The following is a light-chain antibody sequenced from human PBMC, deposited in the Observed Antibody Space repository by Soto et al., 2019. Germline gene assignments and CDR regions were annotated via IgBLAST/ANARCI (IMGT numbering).Light chain of an antibody. Sequence: NFMLTQPHSVSESPGKTVTISCTRSSGSIASNYVQWYQQRPGSAPTTVIYEDNQRPSGVPDRFSGSIDSSSNSASLTISGLTTEDEADYYCQSYDSSTHHVVFGGGTQLTV. J-gene: IGLJ2*01. V-gene: IGLV6-57*04. CDR3: QSYDSSTHHVV. CDR1: SGSIASNY. CDR2: EDN.